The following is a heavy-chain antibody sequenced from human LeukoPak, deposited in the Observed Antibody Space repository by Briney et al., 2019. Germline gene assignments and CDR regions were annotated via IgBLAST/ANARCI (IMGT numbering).Heavy chain of an antibody. J-gene: IGHJ4*02. CDR3: ARGGFYGHPFEF. Sequence: SETLSLTCTVSGGSISNYYWSWIRQPPGKGLEWIGYIYYSGSTNYNPSLKSRVTISVDTSKNQFSLKLSSVTAADTAVYFCARGGFYGHPFEFGGQGILVIVSA. CDR2: IYYSGST. V-gene: IGHV4-59*01. D-gene: IGHD3-10*01. CDR1: GGSISNYY.